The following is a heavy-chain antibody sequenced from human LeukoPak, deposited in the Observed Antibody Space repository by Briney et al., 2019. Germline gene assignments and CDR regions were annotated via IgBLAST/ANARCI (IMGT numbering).Heavy chain of an antibody. J-gene: IGHJ4*02. CDR2: VYYSGIT. Sequence: SETLSLTCTVSGGSISGSTYYWGWIRQSPGKGLEWIGNVYYSGITYYNPSLKSRVTMSVDTSKNQFSLNLSSVTAADTAIFYCAKDYGGFYFDTWGRGTLVTVSS. V-gene: IGHV4-39*02. D-gene: IGHD4-23*01. CDR3: AKDYGGFYFDT. CDR1: GGSISGSTYY.